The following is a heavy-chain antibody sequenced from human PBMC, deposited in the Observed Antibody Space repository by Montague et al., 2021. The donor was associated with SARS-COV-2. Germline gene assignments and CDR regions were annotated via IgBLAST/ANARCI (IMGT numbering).Heavy chain of an antibody. Sequence: SETLSLTCAVSGYSISSSNWWGWIRQAPGRGLERIGYIYHTGSTYYNPSLKSRVTMSVDKSNNLFSLELSSVTAVDTAVYYCAKSADHNYFLDSWGQGTPVTVSS. D-gene: IGHD5-24*01. CDR2: IYHTGST. CDR3: AKSADHNYFLDS. V-gene: IGHV4-28*01. CDR1: GYSISSSNW. J-gene: IGHJ4*02.